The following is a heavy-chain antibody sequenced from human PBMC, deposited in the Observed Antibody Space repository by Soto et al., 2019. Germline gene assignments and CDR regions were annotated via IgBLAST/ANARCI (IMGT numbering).Heavy chain of an antibody. CDR1: GASFGGYC. CDR3: ARGRSSSGRAWCDP. V-gene: IGHV4-34*01. D-gene: IGHD6-6*01. CDR2: INHSGST. J-gene: IGHJ5*02. Sequence: TRSLTCAFDGASFGGYCWSWISQPRGKGLGWIGEINHSGSTNYNPSLRSRVTISVHTSKNQFSLKLSSVTAADTAVYYWARGRSSSGRAWCDPWGQGTLVTV.